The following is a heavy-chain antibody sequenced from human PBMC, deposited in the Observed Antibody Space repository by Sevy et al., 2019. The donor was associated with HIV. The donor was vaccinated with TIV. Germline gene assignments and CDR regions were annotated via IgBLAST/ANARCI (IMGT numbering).Heavy chain of an antibody. J-gene: IGHJ6*02. CDR2: IYQDGSEK. CDR3: VREGSYGDYRFPYHYGLGV. D-gene: IGHD4-17*01. CDR1: GFKFNAYW. Sequence: QSGGSLRLSCAASGFKFNAYWMSWVRQAPGKGLEWVANIYQDGSEKFYVDSVKGRFTISRDNAKNSLYLQMNSLGPEDTAVYYCVREGSYGDYRFPYHYGLGVWGLGTTVTVSS. V-gene: IGHV3-7*01.